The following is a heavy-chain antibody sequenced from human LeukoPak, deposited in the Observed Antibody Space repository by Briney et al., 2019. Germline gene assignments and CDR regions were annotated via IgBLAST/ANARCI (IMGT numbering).Heavy chain of an antibody. CDR1: GFTISTNY. CDR3: ARGAATGPTLGLDY. D-gene: IGHD6-13*01. Sequence: GGSLRLSCVASGFTISTNYMTWVRQAPGKGLEWVSVIYTGGTPYYADSVKGQFTISRDISKNTVYLQMYSLRAEDTAVYYCARGAATGPTLGLDYWGQGTLVTVSS. V-gene: IGHV3-53*01. J-gene: IGHJ4*02. CDR2: IYTGGTP.